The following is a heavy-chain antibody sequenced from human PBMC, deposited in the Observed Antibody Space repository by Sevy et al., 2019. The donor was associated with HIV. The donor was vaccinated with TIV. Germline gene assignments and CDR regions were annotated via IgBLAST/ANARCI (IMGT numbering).Heavy chain of an antibody. D-gene: IGHD1-26*01. V-gene: IGHV3-48*03. CDR1: GFTFSNYE. Sequence: GGSLRLSCVASGFTFSNYEMNWVRQVPGKGLEWVSYISSSGSSIYYADSVKGRFSISRDNAKNSLFLQVNSLRAEDTAVYYCARDLGSPDAFDIWGQGTMVTVSS. CDR2: ISSSGSSI. J-gene: IGHJ3*02. CDR3: ARDLGSPDAFDI.